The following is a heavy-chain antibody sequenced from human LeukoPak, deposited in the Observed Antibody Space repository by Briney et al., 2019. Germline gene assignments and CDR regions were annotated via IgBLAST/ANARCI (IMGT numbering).Heavy chain of an antibody. J-gene: IGHJ4*02. V-gene: IGHV3-23*01. CDR1: GSTFSSYA. Sequence: GGSLRLSCAASGSTFSSYAMSWVRQAPGKGLEWVSAITGSGASTYYADSVKGRFTISRDNSKNTLNLQVNSLRAEDTALYYCAKTERAGTGWYGKNDYWGPGTLITVSS. D-gene: IGHD6-19*01. CDR3: AKTERAGTGWYGKNDY. CDR2: ITGSGAST.